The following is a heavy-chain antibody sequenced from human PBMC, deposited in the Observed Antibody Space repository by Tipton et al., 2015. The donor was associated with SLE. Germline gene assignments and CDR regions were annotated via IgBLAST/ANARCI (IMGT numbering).Heavy chain of an antibody. D-gene: IGHD3-3*01. CDR3: ARGWDYDSWSGYADY. CDR2: ITHSGST. J-gene: IGHJ4*02. V-gene: IGHV4-34*01. CDR1: GGSISTYY. Sequence: TLSLTCSVSGGSISTYYWNWIRQPPGKGLEWIGEITHSGSTNYNPSLKSRVTIFVDTSKNQFSLKLSSVTAADTAVYYCARGWDYDSWSGYADYWGQGTLVTVSS.